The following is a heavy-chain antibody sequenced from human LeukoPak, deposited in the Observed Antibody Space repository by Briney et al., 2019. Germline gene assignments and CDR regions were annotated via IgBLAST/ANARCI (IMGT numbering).Heavy chain of an antibody. CDR1: GASISSSGSY. Sequence: SQTLSLICTVSGASISSSGSYWTWICQHPGKGLEWIAYIYYTGSIYYNPSLKSRVTMSVDTSKNQFSLKLTSVTAADTAVYYCARERSVGLGTSYYHYGVDVWGQGTSVTVSS. D-gene: IGHD1-7*01. V-gene: IGHV4-31*03. J-gene: IGHJ6*02. CDR2: IYYTGSI. CDR3: ARERSVGLGTSYYHYGVDV.